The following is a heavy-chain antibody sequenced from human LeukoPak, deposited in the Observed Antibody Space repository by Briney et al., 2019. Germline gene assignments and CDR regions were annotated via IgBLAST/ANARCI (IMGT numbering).Heavy chain of an antibody. Sequence: GGSLRLSCAASGFTFNTYNMNWVRQTPSKGLEWISYICSSSGAIYYADSVKGRFTISRDNAKNSLYLQMNSLRDEDTAVYYCARDPPAPFVYGGTYPPDAFDIWGQGAMVTVSS. CDR2: ICSSSGAI. CDR1: GFTFNTYN. CDR3: ARDPPAPFVYGGTYPPDAFDI. V-gene: IGHV3-48*02. D-gene: IGHD1-26*01. J-gene: IGHJ3*02.